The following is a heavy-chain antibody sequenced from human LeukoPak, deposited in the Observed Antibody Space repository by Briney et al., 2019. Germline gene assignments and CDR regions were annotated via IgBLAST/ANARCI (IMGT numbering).Heavy chain of an antibody. CDR2: ISGSGGST. D-gene: IGHD2/OR15-2a*01. CDR3: AKVPNSIRGDYFDY. V-gene: IGHV3-23*01. CDR1: GFTFSSYA. Sequence: SGGSLRLSCAASGFTFSSYAMSWVRQAPGKGLEWVSAISGSGGSTYYADSVKGRFTLSRDNSKNTLYLQMNSLRVEDTAVYYCAKVPNSIRGDYFDYWGQGTLVTVSS. J-gene: IGHJ4*02.